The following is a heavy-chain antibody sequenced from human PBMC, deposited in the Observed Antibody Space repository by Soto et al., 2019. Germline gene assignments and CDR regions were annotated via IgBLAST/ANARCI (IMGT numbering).Heavy chain of an antibody. V-gene: IGHV4-4*07. Sequence: SETLSVTYTVSGGSISSYYWSWTRQPAGKGLEWIGRIYTSGSTNYNPSLKSRVTMSVDTSKNQFSLKLSSVTAADTAVYYCARDYGDYGEYFQHWGQGTLVTVSS. CDR2: IYTSGST. D-gene: IGHD4-17*01. J-gene: IGHJ1*01. CDR1: GGSISSYY. CDR3: ARDYGDYGEYFQH.